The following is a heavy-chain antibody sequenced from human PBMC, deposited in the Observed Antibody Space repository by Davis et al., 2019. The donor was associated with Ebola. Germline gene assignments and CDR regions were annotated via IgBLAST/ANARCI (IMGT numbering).Heavy chain of an antibody. Sequence: GGSLRLSCAASGFTFSSYAMSWVRQAPGKGLEWVSAISGSGGSTYYAGSVKGRFTVSRDNVKNSLYLQMNSLRDEDTAVYYCATSGVVAAGTFDAFDIWGRGTAVTVSS. D-gene: IGHD6-13*01. CDR1: GFTFSSYA. CDR3: ATSGVVAAGTFDAFDI. CDR2: ISGSGGST. J-gene: IGHJ3*02. V-gene: IGHV3-23*01.